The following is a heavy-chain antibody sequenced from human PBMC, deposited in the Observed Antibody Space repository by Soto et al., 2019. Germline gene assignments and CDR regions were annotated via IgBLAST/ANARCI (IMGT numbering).Heavy chain of an antibody. CDR2: ISNDGSRK. CDR1: GFTFSSYA. CDR3: ARDSNSRPTTTRHIDP. Sequence: QVQMVESGGGVVQPGTSLRLSCAASGFTFSSYAMYWVRQAPGKGLEWVAVISNDGSRKSHGGSVKGRFTISRDNSKNTLYLQMDSLRVEDTSVYYCARDSNSRPTTTRHIDPWGQGTLVIVSS. J-gene: IGHJ5*01. V-gene: IGHV3-30*03. D-gene: IGHD5-12*01.